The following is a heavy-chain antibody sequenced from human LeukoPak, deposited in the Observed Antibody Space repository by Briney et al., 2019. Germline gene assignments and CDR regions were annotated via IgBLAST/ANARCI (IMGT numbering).Heavy chain of an antibody. V-gene: IGHV3-30-3*01. D-gene: IGHD3-22*01. Sequence: GGSLRLSCAASGFTFSSYAMHWVRQAPGKGLEWVAVISYDGSNKYYADSVKGRFTISRDNSKNTLYLQMNSLRAEDTAVYYCARDERYYYDSSDTIYYYYYGMDVWGQGTTVTVSS. CDR1: GFTFSSYA. J-gene: IGHJ6*02. CDR3: ARDERYYYDSSDTIYYYYYGMDV. CDR2: ISYDGSNK.